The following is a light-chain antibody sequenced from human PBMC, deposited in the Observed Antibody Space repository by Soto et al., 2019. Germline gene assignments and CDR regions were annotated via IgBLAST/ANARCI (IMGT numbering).Light chain of an antibody. J-gene: IGKJ1*01. CDR2: GAS. CDR3: QQYGGCPQT. V-gene: IGKV3-20*01. CDR1: QSVTSNY. Sequence: EIVLTQSPGTLSLSPGERATLSCRASQSVTSNYVAWYQQKPGQAPRLLIYGASTRATGIPDRISGSGSGTDFTLTISRLESEDFAVYYCQQYGGCPQTFGQGTKVEIK.